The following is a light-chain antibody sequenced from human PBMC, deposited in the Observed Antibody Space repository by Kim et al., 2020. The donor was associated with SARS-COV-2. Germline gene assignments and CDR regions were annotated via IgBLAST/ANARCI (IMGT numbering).Light chain of an antibody. J-gene: IGKJ4*01. CDR2: AAS. CDR1: QIISSY. Sequence: DIQMTQSPSSLSASVGDRVTITCRARQIISSYLNWYQQKPEKAPKLLIYAASSLQSGVPSRFSGSGSGTDFTLTIRSLQPEDFATYYCQQSYSTPFTFGARTKV. CDR3: QQSYSTPFT. V-gene: IGKV1-39*01.